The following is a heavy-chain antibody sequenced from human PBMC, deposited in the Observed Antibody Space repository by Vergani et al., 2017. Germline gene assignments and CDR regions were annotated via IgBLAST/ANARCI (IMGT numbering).Heavy chain of an antibody. CDR3: ARDPLTYSSSWFDY. Sequence: VELLESGGGLAQPGGSLRVSCSASGFRVTTYYMSWVRQAPGKGLEWVSVIKSDGRTSYAESVRGRFTISRDNAKNSLYLQMNSLRAEDTAVYYCARDPLTYSSSWFDYWGQGTLVTVSS. CDR1: GFRVTTYY. J-gene: IGHJ4*02. V-gene: IGHV3-66*01. CDR2: IKSDGRT. D-gene: IGHD6-13*01.